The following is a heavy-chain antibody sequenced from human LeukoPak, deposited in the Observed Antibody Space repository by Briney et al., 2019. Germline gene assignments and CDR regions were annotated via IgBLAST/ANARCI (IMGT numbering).Heavy chain of an antibody. CDR1: GFTFSSYS. D-gene: IGHD3-9*01. V-gene: IGHV3-7*03. CDR2: IKQDGSEK. Sequence: GGSLRLSCAASGFTFSSYSMNWVRQAPGKGLEWVANIKQDGSEKNYVDSVKGRFTISRDNAKNSLYLQMNNLRVEDTAMYYCAGGTGFIIKGWGQGTLVTVSS. J-gene: IGHJ4*02. CDR3: AGGTGFIIKG.